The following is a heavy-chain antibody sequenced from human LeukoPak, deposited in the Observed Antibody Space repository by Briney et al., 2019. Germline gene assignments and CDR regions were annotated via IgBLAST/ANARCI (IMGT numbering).Heavy chain of an antibody. Sequence: GGSLRLSCAASGFTFSTYAMSWVRQIPGKGLEWVSAISGSDDGTYYADSVKGRFTISRDNSRNTLYLQMNTLRAEDTAVYYCARDRNATGYYFDYWGQGTLVTVSS. CDR3: ARDRNATGYYFDY. J-gene: IGHJ4*02. V-gene: IGHV3-23*01. CDR2: ISGSDDGT. CDR1: GFTFSTYA. D-gene: IGHD2-15*01.